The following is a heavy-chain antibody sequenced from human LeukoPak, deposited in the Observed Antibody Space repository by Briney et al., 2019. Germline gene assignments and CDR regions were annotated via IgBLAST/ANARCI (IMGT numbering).Heavy chain of an antibody. J-gene: IGHJ4*02. V-gene: IGHV3-23*01. CDR1: GFTFSNYA. CDR3: AKDVYGDYGGLVY. CDR2: ITGSVGST. Sequence: GGSLRLSCAASGFTFSNYAMTWVRQALGKGLEWVSAITGSVGSTYYADSVKGRFTISRDNSKNTLYLQMNSLRAEDTAIYYCAKDVYGDYGGLVYWGQGTLVTVSS. D-gene: IGHD4-17*01.